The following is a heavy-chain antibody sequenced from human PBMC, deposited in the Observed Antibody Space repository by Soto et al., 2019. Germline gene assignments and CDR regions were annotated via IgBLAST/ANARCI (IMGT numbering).Heavy chain of an antibody. J-gene: IGHJ4*01. CDR3: ARPTGRHLDF. D-gene: IGHD4-4*01. CDR1: YGSISVSNVF. CDR2: IDYSGTA. V-gene: IGHV4-39*01. Sequence: QLQLQESGPGLVKPWETLSLTCTVSYGSISVSNVFWGWVRQPPGKGLEWIGNIDYSGTAYFNPSLGTRVTFPVDTSKNQFSLTLYSVTAADTAVYYCARPTGRHLDFWGHGILVTFSS.